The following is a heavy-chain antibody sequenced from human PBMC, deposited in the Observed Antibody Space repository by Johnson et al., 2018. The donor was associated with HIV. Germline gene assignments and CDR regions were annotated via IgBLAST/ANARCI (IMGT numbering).Heavy chain of an antibody. CDR1: GFTFSSYA. CDR2: ISYDGSNK. V-gene: IGHV3-30-3*01. D-gene: IGHD2-15*01. J-gene: IGHJ3*02. CDR3: ARSPGWHAFDI. Sequence: QLVESGGGLIQPGGSLRLSCAASGFTFSSYAMHWVRQAPGKGLEWVAVISYDGSNKYYADSVKGRFTISRDNSKNTLYLQMNSLRAEDTAVYYCARSPGWHAFDIWGQGTMVTVSS.